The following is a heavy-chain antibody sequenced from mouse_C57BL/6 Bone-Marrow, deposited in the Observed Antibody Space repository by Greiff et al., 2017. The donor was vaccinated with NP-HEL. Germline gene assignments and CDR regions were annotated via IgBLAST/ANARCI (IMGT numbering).Heavy chain of an antibody. V-gene: IGHV2-9-1*01. Sequence: VQLQESGPGLVAPSQSLSITCTVSGFSLTSYAISWVRQPPGKGLEWLGVIWTGGGTNYNSALKSRLSISKDNSKSQVFLKMNSLQTDDTARYYCARAYYSNYVPAMDYWGQGTSVTVSS. D-gene: IGHD2-5*01. CDR1: GFSLTSYA. J-gene: IGHJ4*01. CDR2: IWTGGGT. CDR3: ARAYYSNYVPAMDY.